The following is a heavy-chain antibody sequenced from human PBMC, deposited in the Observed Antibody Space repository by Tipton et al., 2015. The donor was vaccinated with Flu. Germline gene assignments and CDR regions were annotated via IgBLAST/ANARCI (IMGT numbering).Heavy chain of an antibody. J-gene: IGHJ4*02. V-gene: IGHV4-59*03. Sequence: GLVKPSEKLSLNCAVSGFSITSGYYWGWIRQPPGKGLEWIGYIYYTGSTDYNPSLKSRVTISVDTSKNQFSLKLSSVTAADTAVYYCAGWTDYLWGNYRTFADWGQGTLVTVAP. CDR1: GFSITSGYY. CDR3: AGWTDYLWGNYRTFAD. D-gene: IGHD3-16*02. CDR2: IYYTGST.